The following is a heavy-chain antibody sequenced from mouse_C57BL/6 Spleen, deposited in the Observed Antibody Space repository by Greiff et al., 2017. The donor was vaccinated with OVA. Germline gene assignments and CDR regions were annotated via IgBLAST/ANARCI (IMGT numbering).Heavy chain of an antibody. CDR1: GYTFTDYE. CDR2: IDPETGGT. CDR3: TSYYYGSPYAMDY. V-gene: IGHV1-15*01. J-gene: IGHJ4*01. Sequence: QVQLQQSGAELVRPGASVTLSCKASGYTFTDYEMHWVKQTPVHGLEWIGAIDPETGGTAYHQKFKGKAILNADKSSSTAYMELRSLTSEDSAVYYCTSYYYGSPYAMDYWGQGTSVTVSS. D-gene: IGHD1-1*01.